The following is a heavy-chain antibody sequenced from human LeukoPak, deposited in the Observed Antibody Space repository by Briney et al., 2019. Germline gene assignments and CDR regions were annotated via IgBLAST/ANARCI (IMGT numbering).Heavy chain of an antibody. V-gene: IGHV3-66*01. CDR2: IYSGGST. D-gene: IGHD6-25*01. J-gene: IGHJ5*01. CDR1: GFTVSSNY. CDR3: ARDPASGRVDS. Sequence: PGGSLRLSCAASGFTVSSNYMSWVRQAPGKGLEWVSVIYSGGSTYYADSVKGRFTISRDNSKNTLYLQMNSVRAEDTAVYYCARDPASGRVDSWGQGNLVTVSS.